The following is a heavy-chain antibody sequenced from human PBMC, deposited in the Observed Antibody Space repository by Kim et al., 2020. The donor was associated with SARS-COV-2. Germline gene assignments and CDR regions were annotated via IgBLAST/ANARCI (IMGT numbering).Heavy chain of an antibody. D-gene: IGHD3-10*01. J-gene: IGHJ6*02. Sequence: ASVKVSCKASGYTFTSYAMNWVRQAPGQGLEWMGWINTNTGNPMYAQGFTGRFVFSLDTSVSTAYLQISSLKAEDTAVYYCARDLGYYYGSGTNYYYYGMDVWGQGTTVTVSS. CDR2: INTNTGNP. CDR1: GYTFTSYA. CDR3: ARDLGYYYGSGTNYYYYGMDV. V-gene: IGHV7-4-1*02.